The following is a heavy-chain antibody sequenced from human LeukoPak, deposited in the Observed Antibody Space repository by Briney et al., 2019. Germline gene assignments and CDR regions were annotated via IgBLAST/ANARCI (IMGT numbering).Heavy chain of an antibody. CDR1: GGSFSGYY. J-gene: IGHJ4*02. V-gene: IGHV4-34*01. CDR2: INHSGST. CDR3: ARGRRRVVPAAITGPLPY. Sequence: SETLSLTCAVYGGSFSGYYWSWIRQPPGKGLEWIGEINHSGSTNYNPSLKSRVTISVDTSKNQFSLKLSSVTAADTAVYYCARGRRRVVPAAITGPLPYWGQGTLVTVSS. D-gene: IGHD2-2*01.